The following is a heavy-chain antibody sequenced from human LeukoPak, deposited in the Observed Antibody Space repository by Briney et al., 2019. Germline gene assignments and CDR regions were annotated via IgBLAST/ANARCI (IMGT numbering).Heavy chain of an antibody. D-gene: IGHD3-10*02. V-gene: IGHV3-48*04. Sequence: AGGSLRLSCAASGFTFSSYNMNWVRQAPGKGLERVSYISSSSSTIYYADSVKGRFTISRDNAKNSLYLQMNSLRAEDTAVYYCAELGITMIGGVWGKGTTVTISS. CDR2: ISSSSSTI. CDR1: GFTFSSYN. CDR3: AELGITMIGGV. J-gene: IGHJ6*04.